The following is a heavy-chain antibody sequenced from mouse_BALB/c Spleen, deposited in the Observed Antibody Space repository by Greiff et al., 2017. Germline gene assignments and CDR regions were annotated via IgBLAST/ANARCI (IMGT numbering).Heavy chain of an antibody. CDR2: ISSGGSYT. D-gene: IGHD2-10*02. CDR3: ARQGSYGNYGNYFDY. J-gene: IGHJ2*01. Sequence: EVQLVESGGDLVKPGGSLKLSCAASGFTFSSYGMSWVRQTPDKRLEWVATISSGGSYTYYPDSVKGRFTISRDNAKNTLYLQMSSLKSEDTAMYYCARQGSYGNYGNYFDYWGQGTTLTVSS. CDR1: GFTFSSYG. V-gene: IGHV5-6*01.